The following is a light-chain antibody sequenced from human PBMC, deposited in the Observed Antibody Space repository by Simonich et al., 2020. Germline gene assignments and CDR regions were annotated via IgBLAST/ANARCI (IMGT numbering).Light chain of an antibody. CDR2: WAS. CDR3: QQYYSTPFT. V-gene: IGKV4-1*01. Sequence: DIVMTQSPDSLAVSLGERATINCKSSQSVLYSSNNKNYLAWYQQKPGQTPKLLIYWASTRESGVPGRVSGSGSGTDFTLTISSLQAEDVAVYYCQQYYSTPFTFGPGTKVDIK. CDR1: QSVLYSSNNKNY. J-gene: IGKJ3*01.